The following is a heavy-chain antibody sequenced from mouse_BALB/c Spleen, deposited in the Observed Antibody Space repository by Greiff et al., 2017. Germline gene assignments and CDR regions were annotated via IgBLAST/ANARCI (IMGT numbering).Heavy chain of an antibody. V-gene: IGHV3-2*02. CDR2: ISYSGST. J-gene: IGHJ2*01. CDR3: AREDYGYVAY. Sequence: EVNLVESGPGLVKPSQSLSLTCTVTGYSITSDYAWNWIRQFPGNKLEWMGYISYSGSTSYNPSLKSRISITRDTSKNQFFLQLNSVTTEDTATYYCAREDYGYVAYWGQGTTLTVSS. CDR1: GYSITSDYA. D-gene: IGHD1-1*01.